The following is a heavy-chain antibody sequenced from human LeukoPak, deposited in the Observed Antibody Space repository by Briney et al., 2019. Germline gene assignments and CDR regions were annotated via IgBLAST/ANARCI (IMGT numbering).Heavy chain of an antibody. CDR1: GGSVSSGSYY. Sequence: SETLSLTCTVSGGSVSSGSYYWSWIRQPPGKGLEWIGYIYYSGSTNYNPSLKSRVTISVDTSKNQFSLKLSSVTAADTAVYYCARGEVVVNTNWFDPWGQGTLVTVSS. CDR3: ARGEVVVNTNWFDP. J-gene: IGHJ5*02. CDR2: IYYSGST. V-gene: IGHV4-61*01. D-gene: IGHD3-22*01.